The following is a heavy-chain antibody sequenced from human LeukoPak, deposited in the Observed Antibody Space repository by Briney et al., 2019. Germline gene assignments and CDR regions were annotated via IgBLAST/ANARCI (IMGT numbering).Heavy chain of an antibody. D-gene: IGHD5-18*01. Sequence: GGCLRLSCAASGFTFSSYAMSWVRQAPGKGLEWVSAISGSGGSTYYADSVKGRFTISRDNSKNTLYLQMNSLRAEDTAVYYCAKPPGYSYGYYYYYMDVWGKGTTVTVSS. J-gene: IGHJ6*03. CDR1: GFTFSSYA. CDR3: AKPPGYSYGYYYYYMDV. CDR2: ISGSGGST. V-gene: IGHV3-23*01.